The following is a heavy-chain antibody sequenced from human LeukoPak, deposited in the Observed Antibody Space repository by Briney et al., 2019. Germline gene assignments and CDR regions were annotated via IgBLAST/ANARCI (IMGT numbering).Heavy chain of an antibody. CDR1: GFTFSSFA. V-gene: IGHV3-23*01. CDR2: ISGSGGST. CDR3: ANGDSSGYSLDAFDI. Sequence: GGSLRLSCAASGFTFSSFAMSWVRQAPGKGLEWVSAISGSGGSTYYADSVKGRFTISRDNSKNTLYLQVNSLRAEDSAVYYCANGDSSGYSLDAFDIWGQGTMVTVSS. J-gene: IGHJ3*02. D-gene: IGHD3-22*01.